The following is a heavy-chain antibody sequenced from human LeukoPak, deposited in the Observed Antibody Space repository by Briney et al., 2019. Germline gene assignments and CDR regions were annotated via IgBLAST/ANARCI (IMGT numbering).Heavy chain of an antibody. Sequence: PSETLSLTCTVSGGSISSGSYYWRWIRQPAGKGLEWIGRIYTSGSTSYNPSLKSRVTISVDTSKNQFSLKLSSVTAADTAVYYCARRLREGYFDYWGQGTLVTVSS. CDR2: IYTSGST. J-gene: IGHJ4*02. CDR1: GGSISSGSYY. D-gene: IGHD3-3*01. CDR3: ARRLREGYFDY. V-gene: IGHV4-61*02.